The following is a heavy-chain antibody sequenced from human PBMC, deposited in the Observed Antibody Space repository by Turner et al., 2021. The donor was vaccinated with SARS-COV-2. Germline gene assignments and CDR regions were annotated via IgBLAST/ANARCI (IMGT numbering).Heavy chain of an antibody. V-gene: IGHV4-59*08. J-gene: IGHJ4*02. CDR1: GGSISSYY. Sequence: QVQLPGSGPGLVKPSETLSLTCTVPGGSISSYYWSWIRQPPGKGLEWIGYIYYSGSTNYNPSLKSRVTISVDTSKNQFSLKLSSVTAADTAVYYCARQSSGWYLPYFDYWGQGTLVTVSS. D-gene: IGHD6-19*01. CDR2: IYYSGST. CDR3: ARQSSGWYLPYFDY.